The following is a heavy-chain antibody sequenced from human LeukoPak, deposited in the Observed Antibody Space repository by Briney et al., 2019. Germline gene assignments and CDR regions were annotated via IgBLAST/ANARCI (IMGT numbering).Heavy chain of an antibody. CDR2: IGTAGDT. J-gene: IGHJ6*02. CDR1: GFTFSSYD. CDR3: ARAGGSSWYGNYYYGMDV. Sequence: PGGSLRLSCAASGFTFSSYDMHWVRQATGKGLEWVSAIGTAGDTYYPGSVKGRFTISRENAKNSLYLQMNSLRAGDTAVYYCARAGGSSWYGNYYYGMDVWGQGTTVTVSS. D-gene: IGHD6-13*01. V-gene: IGHV3-13*01.